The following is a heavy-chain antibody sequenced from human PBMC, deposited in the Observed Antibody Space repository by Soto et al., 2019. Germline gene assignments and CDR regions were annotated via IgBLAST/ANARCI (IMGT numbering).Heavy chain of an antibody. Sequence: QVQRVQSGAEVKKPGSSVKVSCKASGGTFSSYTISWVRQAPRQGLEWMGRIIPILGIANYAQKFQGRVTITADKSTSTAYMELSSLRSEDTAVYYCARAPGYYDILTGYFDYWGQGTLVTVSS. CDR1: GGTFSSYT. D-gene: IGHD3-9*01. CDR2: IIPILGIA. CDR3: ARAPGYYDILTGYFDY. V-gene: IGHV1-69*02. J-gene: IGHJ4*02.